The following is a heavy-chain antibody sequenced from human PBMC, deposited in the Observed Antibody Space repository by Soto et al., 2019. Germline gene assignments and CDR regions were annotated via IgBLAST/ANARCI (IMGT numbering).Heavy chain of an antibody. CDR3: ARAHFWSGYWLAGMDV. CDR1: GYTFTSYG. D-gene: IGHD3-3*02. J-gene: IGHJ6*02. V-gene: IGHV1-18*01. Sequence: ASVKVSCKASGYTFTSYGISWVRQAPGQGLEWMGWISAYNGNTNYAQTLQGRVSMTTDTSTSTAYMELRSLRSDDTAVYYCARAHFWSGYWLAGMDVWGQGTTVTVSS. CDR2: ISAYNGNT.